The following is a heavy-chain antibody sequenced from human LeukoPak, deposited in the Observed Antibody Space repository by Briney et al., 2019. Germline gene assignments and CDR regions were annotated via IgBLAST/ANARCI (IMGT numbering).Heavy chain of an antibody. V-gene: IGHV4-61*01. CDR1: GATVSSGSYD. Sequence: SETLSLTCSVSGATVSSGSYDWSCIGQAPGKGLEWIGYVYYSGSTNYNPSLKSRVTISLVTSKNQFSLRLSSVTAADTAVYYCASRHGDSGSSNCWGQGTLVTVSS. CDR3: ASRHGDSGSSNC. D-gene: IGHD3-10*01. J-gene: IGHJ4*02. CDR2: VYYSGST.